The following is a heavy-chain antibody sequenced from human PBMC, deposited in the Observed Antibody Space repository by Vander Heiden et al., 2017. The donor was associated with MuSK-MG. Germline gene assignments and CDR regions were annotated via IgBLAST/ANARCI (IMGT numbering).Heavy chain of an antibody. J-gene: IGHJ4*02. CDR1: GFSFSSNA. V-gene: IGHV3-23*01. CDR2: FTNSGTS. D-gene: IGHD3-9*01. CDR3: AKEYDIMTGYFSDFGY. Sequence: EVQLLESGGGLVQPGGSLRLSCAASGFSFSSNAMSWARQAPGKGLEWVSSFTNSGTSFYADSVKGRFTISRDDSKNTLYLQMNNLGPEDTALYYCAKEYDIMTGYFSDFGYWGQGTRVTVSS.